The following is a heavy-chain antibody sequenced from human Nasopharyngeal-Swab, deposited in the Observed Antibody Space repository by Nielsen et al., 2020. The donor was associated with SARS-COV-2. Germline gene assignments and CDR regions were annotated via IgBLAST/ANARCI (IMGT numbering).Heavy chain of an antibody. CDR3: ARMGSTNYFDY. Sequence: GGSLRLSCAASGFTVSSNYMSWVRQAPGKGLEWVSIIYPSGSTYYEESVKGRFTISRDNSKNTLYLQMNSLRAEDTAFYYCARMGSTNYFDYWGQGTLVTVSS. J-gene: IGHJ4*02. D-gene: IGHD5-24*01. V-gene: IGHV3-53*01. CDR1: GFTVSSNY. CDR2: IYPSGST.